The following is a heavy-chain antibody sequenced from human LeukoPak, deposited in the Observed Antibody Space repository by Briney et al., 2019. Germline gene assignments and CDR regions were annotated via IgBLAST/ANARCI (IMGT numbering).Heavy chain of an antibody. V-gene: IGHV3-30*03. CDR1: GFTFSSYG. J-gene: IGHJ4*02. CDR2: ISYDGSNK. CDR3: ARANCSGGSCYSPFDY. Sequence: GGSLRLSCAASGFTFSSYGMHWVRQAPGKGLEWVAVISYDGSNKYYADSVKGRFTTSRDNSKNTLYLQMNSLRAEDTAVYYCARANCSGGSCYSPFDYWGQGTLVTVSS. D-gene: IGHD2-15*01.